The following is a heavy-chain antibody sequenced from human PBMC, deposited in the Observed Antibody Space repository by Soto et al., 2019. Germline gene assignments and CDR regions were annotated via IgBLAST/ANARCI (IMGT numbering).Heavy chain of an antibody. Sequence: SETPSLNRTVSGGSINCYYWNWIRKPPGKGLEWIGYIYYSGSTNYNPSLKSRVTISVDTSKNQFSLKLSSVTAADTAVYYCARVPDVWGQGTTVTVSS. V-gene: IGHV4-59*12. CDR3: ARVPDV. CDR2: IYYSGST. J-gene: IGHJ6*02. CDR1: GGSINCYY.